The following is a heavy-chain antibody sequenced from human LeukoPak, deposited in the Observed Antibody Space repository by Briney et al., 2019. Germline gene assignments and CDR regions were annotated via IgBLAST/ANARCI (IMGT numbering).Heavy chain of an antibody. V-gene: IGHV4-34*01. CDR3: ARGGVTIYYYGMDV. Sequence: PSETLSLTCAVYGGSFSGYYWSWIRQPPGKGLEWIGEINHSGSTNYNPSLKSRVTISVDTSKHQFSLKLSSVTAADTAVYYCARGGVTIYYYGMDVWGQGTTVTVSS. CDR1: GGSFSGYY. D-gene: IGHD4-17*01. J-gene: IGHJ6*02. CDR2: INHSGST.